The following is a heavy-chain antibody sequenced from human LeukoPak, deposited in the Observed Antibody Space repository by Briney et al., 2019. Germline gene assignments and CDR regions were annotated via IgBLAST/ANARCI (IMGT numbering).Heavy chain of an antibody. CDR3: ARLPTTAATWYYYYMDV. CDR1: GFTFNNYN. Sequence: GGSLRLSCAASGFTFNNYNMNWVRQAPGKGLEWVSSISRSSIYIYYANSVKGRFTISRDNAKKSLYLQMNSLRAEDTAVYYCARLPTTAATWYYYYMDVWGKGTTVTISS. V-gene: IGHV3-21*01. J-gene: IGHJ6*03. CDR2: ISRSSIYI. D-gene: IGHD4-17*01.